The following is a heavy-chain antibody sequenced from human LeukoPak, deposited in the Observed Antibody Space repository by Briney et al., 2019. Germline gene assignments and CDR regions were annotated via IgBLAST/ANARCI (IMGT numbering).Heavy chain of an antibody. J-gene: IGHJ4*02. V-gene: IGHV1-24*01. D-gene: IGHD3-9*01. CDR1: GSTLGKIS. Sequence: ASVKVSCKVSGSTLGKISVDWVRQAPGKGLEWMGSVGHEDGTTIHAQKFQGRFNMTVDTATDTAYMEMSSLMSEDTAIYYCATGAIVYDYWGQGTLVTVSS. CDR2: VGHEDGTT. CDR3: ATGAIVYDY.